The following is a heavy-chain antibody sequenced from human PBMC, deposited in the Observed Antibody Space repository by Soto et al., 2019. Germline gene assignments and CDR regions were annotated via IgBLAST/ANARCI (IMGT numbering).Heavy chain of an antibody. V-gene: IGHV1-24*01. CDR1: GYTLTELS. CDR3: ATVLIRARIAAAGYAFDI. Sequence: RASVKVSCKVSGYTLTELSMHWVRQAPGKGLEWMGGFDPEDGETIYAQKFQGRVTMTEDTSTDTAYMELSSLRSEDTAVYYCATVLIRARIAAAGYAFDIWGQGTMVTVSS. CDR2: FDPEDGET. J-gene: IGHJ3*02. D-gene: IGHD6-13*01.